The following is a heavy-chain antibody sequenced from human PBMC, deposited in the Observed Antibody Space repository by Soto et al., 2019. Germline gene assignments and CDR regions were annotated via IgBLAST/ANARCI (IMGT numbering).Heavy chain of an antibody. Sequence: GASQKISCKGSGYSFTSYWISWVRQMRGKGLEWMGRIDPSDSYTNYRPSFQGHVTISADKSISTAYRQWSSLKASDTAMYYCARLISSSVYYYYYGRDVWGQGTTVTFSS. CDR2: IDPSDSYT. CDR3: ARLISSSVYYYYYGRDV. CDR1: GYSFTSYW. J-gene: IGHJ6*02. V-gene: IGHV5-10-1*01. D-gene: IGHD6-13*01.